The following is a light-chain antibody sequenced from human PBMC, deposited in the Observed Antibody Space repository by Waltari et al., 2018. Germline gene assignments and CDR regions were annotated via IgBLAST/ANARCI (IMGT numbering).Light chain of an antibody. J-gene: IGLJ2*01. CDR2: EGN. CDR1: NSNVGSSNL. V-gene: IGLV2-23*03. Sequence: QSALTQPASVSGSPGQSITISCPGLNSNVGSSNLVSWYQKHPGKAPKLLIYEGNRRPSGVSNRFSGSKSDNTASLTLSGLQAEDEADYYCCSNVGSSVFFGGGTKLTVL. CDR3: CSNVGSSVF.